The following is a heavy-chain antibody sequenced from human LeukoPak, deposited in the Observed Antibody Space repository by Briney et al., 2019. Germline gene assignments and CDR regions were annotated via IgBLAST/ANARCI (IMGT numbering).Heavy chain of an antibody. CDR2: IFYSGYT. J-gene: IGHJ4*02. CDR3: ARLAAISGSDYPDD. V-gene: IGHV4-59*08. CDR1: GVSISSYY. D-gene: IGHD1-26*01. Sequence: SETLSLTCTVSGVSISSYYWSWIRQPPGKGLEWIGYIFYSGYTIYNPSLKSRVTISVDTSKNHFSLRLRSVTAADTAVYYCARLAAISGSDYPDDWGQGTLVTVSS.